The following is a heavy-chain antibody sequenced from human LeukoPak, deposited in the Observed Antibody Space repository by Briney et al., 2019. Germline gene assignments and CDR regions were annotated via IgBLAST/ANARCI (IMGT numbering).Heavy chain of an antibody. D-gene: IGHD4-23*01. V-gene: IGHV1-46*01. Sequence: ASVEVSCKASGNTFSSYFIHWVRQAPGQGLEWMGIISPSGGSTSYAQEFQGRVTTTRDTSTSTVYMELSSLRSEDTAVYYCGRVTLYAFDIWGQGTMVTVSS. CDR3: GRVTLYAFDI. J-gene: IGHJ3*02. CDR1: GNTFSSYF. CDR2: ISPSGGST.